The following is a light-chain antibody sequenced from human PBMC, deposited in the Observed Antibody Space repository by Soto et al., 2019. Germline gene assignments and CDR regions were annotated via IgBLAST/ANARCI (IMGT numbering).Light chain of an antibody. V-gene: IGKV1-33*01. J-gene: IGKJ2*02. CDR1: QAISDY. Sequence: DIQMTQSPSSLSASVGDRVTITCQASQAISDYLNWYQQEPGKAPKLLIYDASNLETGVPSRFSGSRSGTDFTFTISSLQPEDIATYYCQQYDNLPRTFGQGTKLEIK. CDR3: QQYDNLPRT. CDR2: DAS.